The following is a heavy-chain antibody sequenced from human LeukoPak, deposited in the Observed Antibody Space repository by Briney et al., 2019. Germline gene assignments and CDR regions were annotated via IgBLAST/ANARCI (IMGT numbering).Heavy chain of an antibody. Sequence: SETLSLTCTVSGGSISSYYWSWIRQPPGKGLEWIGYIYYSGSTNYNPSLKSRVTISVDTSKNQFSLKLSSVTAVDTAVYYCARSHSGDSSGYYYYYYYYMDVWGKGTTVTISS. CDR2: IYYSGST. CDR1: GGSISSYY. V-gene: IGHV4-59*01. J-gene: IGHJ6*03. D-gene: IGHD3-22*01. CDR3: ARSHSGDSSGYYYYYYYYMDV.